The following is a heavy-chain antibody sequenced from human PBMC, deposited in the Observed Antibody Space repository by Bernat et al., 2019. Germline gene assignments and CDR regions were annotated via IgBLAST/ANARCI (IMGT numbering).Heavy chain of an antibody. J-gene: IGHJ4*02. V-gene: IGHV4-34*01. CDR2: IHPSGSP. CDR1: GGSFSGYY. D-gene: IGHD3-22*01. Sequence: QVQVQQWGAGLLKPSETLSLTCAVYGGSFSGYYWSWIRQSPRKGLEWIGEIHPSGSPYYNPSLKSRVTISVDTPKNQFSLKLSSVTAAYTALYYCARGIDRAKIRDWGQGTLVTVSS. CDR3: ARGIDRAKIRD.